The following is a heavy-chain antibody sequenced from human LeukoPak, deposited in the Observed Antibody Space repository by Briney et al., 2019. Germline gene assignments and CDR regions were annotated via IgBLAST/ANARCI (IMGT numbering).Heavy chain of an antibody. CDR2: INANSGTT. V-gene: IGHV3-23*01. CDR1: GFAFSVYA. Sequence: GGSLRLSCTASGFAFSVYAMSWLRQPPGKGLEWVSTINANSGTTSYAASVRGRFTISRDNSKNTIYLQLNTLRADDTATYYCAKPISGGLAVTADWFHPWGQGTLVVVSS. J-gene: IGHJ5*01. CDR3: AKPISGGLAVTADWFHP. D-gene: IGHD6-19*01.